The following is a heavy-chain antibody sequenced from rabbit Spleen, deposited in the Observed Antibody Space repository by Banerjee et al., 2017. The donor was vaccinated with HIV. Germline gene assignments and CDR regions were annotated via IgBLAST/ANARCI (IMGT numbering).Heavy chain of an antibody. CDR3: ARDTSSSFSSYGMDL. CDR1: GFDLSYYY. J-gene: IGHJ6*01. V-gene: IGHV1S40*01. D-gene: IGHD1-1*01. CDR2: IYTGGSGGI. Sequence: QSLEESGGDLVKPGASLTLTCTASGFDLSYYYIYWVRQAPGKGLEWIGCIYTGGSGGIYYASWARGRLTISKTSSTTVTLQMTSLTAADTATYFCARDTSSSFSSYGMDLWGPGTLVTVS.